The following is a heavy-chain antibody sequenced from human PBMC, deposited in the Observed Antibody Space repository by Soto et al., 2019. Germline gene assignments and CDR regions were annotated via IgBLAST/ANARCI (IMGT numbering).Heavy chain of an antibody. CDR1: GGSFSGYY. D-gene: IGHD3-16*02. CDR2: INHSGST. V-gene: IGHV4-34*01. J-gene: IGHJ4*02. CDR3: ARLRTSIWGSYRLAHFDY. Sequence: PSETLSLTCAVYGGSFSGYYWSWIRQPPGKGLEWIGEINHSGSTNYNPSLKSRVTISVDTSKNQFSLKLSSVTAADTAVYYCARLRTSIWGSYRLAHFDYWGQGTLVTVSS.